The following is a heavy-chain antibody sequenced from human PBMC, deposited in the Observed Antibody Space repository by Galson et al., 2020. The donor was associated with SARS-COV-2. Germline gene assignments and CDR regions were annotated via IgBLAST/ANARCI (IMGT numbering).Heavy chain of an antibody. CDR3: ARLRYCSSTSCYTGHYYYYYMDV. J-gene: IGHJ6*03. Sequence: SETLSLTCAVYGGSFSGYYWSWIRQPPGKGLEWIGEINHSGSTNYNPSLKSRVTISVDTSKNQFSLKLSSVTAADTAVYYCARLRYCSSTSCYTGHYYYYYMDVWGKGTTVTVSS. CDR2: INHSGST. V-gene: IGHV4-34*01. D-gene: IGHD2-2*02. CDR1: GGSFSGYY.